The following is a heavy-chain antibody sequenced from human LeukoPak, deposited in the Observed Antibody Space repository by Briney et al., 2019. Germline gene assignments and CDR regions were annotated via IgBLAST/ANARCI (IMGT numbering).Heavy chain of an antibody. D-gene: IGHD6-13*01. CDR2: IIPIFGTA. CDR3: ARDPSRRAAAGTDY. Sequence: ASVKVSCKASGGTFSSYAISWVRQAPGQGLEWMGGIIPIFGTANYAQKFQGRVTITADESTSTAYMELSRLRSDDTAVYYCARDPSRRAAAGTDYWGQGTLVTVSS. CDR1: GGTFSSYA. V-gene: IGHV1-69*13. J-gene: IGHJ4*02.